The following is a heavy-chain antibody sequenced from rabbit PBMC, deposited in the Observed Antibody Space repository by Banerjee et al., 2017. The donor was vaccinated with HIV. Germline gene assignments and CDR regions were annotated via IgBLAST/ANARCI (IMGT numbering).Heavy chain of an antibody. V-gene: IGHV1S40*01. CDR1: GFSFSNGYY. J-gene: IGHJ6*01. Sequence: QSLEESGGDLVKPGASLTLTCTASGFSFSNGYYMCWVRQAPGKGLEWIACIYVTSSGITYYASWAKGRFTISKTSSTTVTLQMTSLTAADTATYFCARASSSDYWMISGMDLWGQGTLVTVS. CDR3: ARASSSDYWMISGMDL. D-gene: IGHD1-1*01. CDR2: IYVTSSGIT.